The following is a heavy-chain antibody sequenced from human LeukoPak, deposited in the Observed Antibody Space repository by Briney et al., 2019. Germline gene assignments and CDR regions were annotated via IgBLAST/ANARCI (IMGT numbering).Heavy chain of an antibody. V-gene: IGHV3-7*01. CDR2: IKQDGSEK. CDR1: GFTFSSYW. D-gene: IGHD6-13*01. J-gene: IGHJ6*03. Sequence: GGSLRLSCAASGFTFSSYWMSWVRQAPGKGLEWVANIKQDGSEKYYVDSVKGRFTISRDNAKNSLYLQMNSLRAEDTAVYYCARGGVVAAAGTGYYYYYMDVWGKGTTVTVSS. CDR3: ARGGVVAAAGTGYYYYYMDV.